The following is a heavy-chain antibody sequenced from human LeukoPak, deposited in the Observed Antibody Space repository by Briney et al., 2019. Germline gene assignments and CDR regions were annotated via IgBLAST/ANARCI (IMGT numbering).Heavy chain of an antibody. V-gene: IGHV1-24*01. CDR3: ATASSGSYCVRPAFDI. CDR2: FDPEDGET. CDR1: GYTLTELS. Sequence: GASVKVSCKVSGYTLTELSMHWVRQAPGKGLEWMGGFDPEDGETIYAQKFQGRVTMTEDTSTDTAYMELSSLRSEDTAVYYCATASSGSYCVRPAFDIWGQGTMVTVSS. J-gene: IGHJ3*02. D-gene: IGHD1-26*01.